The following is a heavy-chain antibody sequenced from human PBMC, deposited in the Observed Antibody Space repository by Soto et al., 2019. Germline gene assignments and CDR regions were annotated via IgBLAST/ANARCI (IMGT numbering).Heavy chain of an antibody. Sequence: QVHLVESGGVVVQPGRSLRLSCAASGFTFSTYAIHWVRQAPGKGLEWVAIISYDGSNKYYADSVRGRFTISRDNSKNTVFLQMNSLSAEDTGVYYGARDPGYCRGGTCYFHFDYWGQGRLVTVSS. V-gene: IGHV3-30-3*01. CDR3: ARDPGYCRGGTCYFHFDY. J-gene: IGHJ4*02. CDR1: GFTFSTYA. D-gene: IGHD2-15*01. CDR2: ISYDGSNK.